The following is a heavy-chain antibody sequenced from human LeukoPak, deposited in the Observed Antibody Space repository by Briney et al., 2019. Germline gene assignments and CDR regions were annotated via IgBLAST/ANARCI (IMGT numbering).Heavy chain of an antibody. Sequence: GGSLRLSCAGSGFTFSSYAMFWVRQAPGKGLEWVSPISGSGGSTYYADSVKGRFTISRDNSKNTMYLQMNNLRAEDTAVYYCAKGLSSSWFNPLDYWGQGTLVTVSS. V-gene: IGHV3-23*01. J-gene: IGHJ4*02. D-gene: IGHD6-13*01. CDR2: ISGSGGST. CDR1: GFTFSSYA. CDR3: AKGLSSSWFNPLDY.